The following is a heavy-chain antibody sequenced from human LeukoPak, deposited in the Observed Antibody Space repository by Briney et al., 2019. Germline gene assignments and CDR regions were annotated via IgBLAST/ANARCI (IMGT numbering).Heavy chain of an antibody. CDR3: AKEYGSGSYLLDY. J-gene: IGHJ4*02. Sequence: RGGSLRLSCASSGFTLSSYGMHWVRQAPNKRLEWVSFIRDDGSTKYYADSLKGRSTISRETSKNTLYLQMNSQRAAATAVYYRAKEYGSGSYLLDYWRGASQVSVS. D-gene: IGHD3-10*01. V-gene: IGHV3-30*02. CDR1: GFTLSSYG. CDR2: IRDDGSTK.